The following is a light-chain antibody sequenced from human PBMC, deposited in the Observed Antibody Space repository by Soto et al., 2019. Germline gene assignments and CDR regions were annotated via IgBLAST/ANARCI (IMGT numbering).Light chain of an antibody. CDR2: AAS. V-gene: IGKV1-12*01. J-gene: IGKJ5*01. Sequence: DTQMTQSPSSVSASVGDRVTITCRASQGITGWLAWYQHKPGKAPKLLIYAASRLQSGVPSRFSGSESGTDFSLTISRLDPEDFAVYYCQQYSSSPITFGQGTRLEIK. CDR3: QQYSSSPIT. CDR1: QGITGW.